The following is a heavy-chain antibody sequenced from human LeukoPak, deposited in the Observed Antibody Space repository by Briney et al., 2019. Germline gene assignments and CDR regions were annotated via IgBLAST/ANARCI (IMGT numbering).Heavy chain of an antibody. Sequence: ASVKVSCKASGGTFSSYAISWVRQASGQGLEWMGGIIPIFGTANYAQKFQGRVTITTDESTSTAYMELSSLRSEDTAVYYCARISGYYYGSRDTTHGMDVWGQGTTVTVSS. J-gene: IGHJ6*02. D-gene: IGHD3-10*01. CDR1: GGTFSSYA. CDR3: ARISGYYYGSRDTTHGMDV. CDR2: IIPIFGTA. V-gene: IGHV1-69*05.